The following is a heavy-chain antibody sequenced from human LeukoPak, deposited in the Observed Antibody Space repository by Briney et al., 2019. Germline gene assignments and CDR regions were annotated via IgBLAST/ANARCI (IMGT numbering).Heavy chain of an antibody. J-gene: IGHJ4*02. D-gene: IGHD2-15*01. V-gene: IGHV4-39*02. CDR1: GGSLSSGNYQ. CDR2: ISHSGTT. CDR3: LRDQDCSGGDCQVC. Sequence: SETLSLTCTVSGGSLSSGNYQWGWIRQPPGKGLEWIALISHSGTTYYNPSLKCRVTMSVDTSKNQFSLKLNSVTAADTAVYYCLRDQDCSGGDCQVCWGQGTLVTVSS.